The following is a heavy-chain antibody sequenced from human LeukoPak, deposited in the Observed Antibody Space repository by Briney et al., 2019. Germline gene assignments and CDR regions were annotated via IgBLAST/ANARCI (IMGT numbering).Heavy chain of an antibody. CDR3: AGGVVTSFDY. V-gene: IGHV3-30*04. Sequence: GGSLRLSCAASGFTFSDYAMHWVRQAPGKGLDWVAVTSSDGSNKYYADSVKGRFTISRDNSKNTLYLQMNSLRAEDTAVYYCAGGVVTSFDYWGQGTLVTVSS. J-gene: IGHJ4*02. CDR2: TSSDGSNK. D-gene: IGHD3-22*01. CDR1: GFTFSDYA.